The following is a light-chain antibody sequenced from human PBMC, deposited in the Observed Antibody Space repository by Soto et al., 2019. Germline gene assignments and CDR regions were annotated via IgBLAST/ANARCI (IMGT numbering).Light chain of an antibody. Sequence: VLTQSPATLYFSPGEGATLSCRASQSINTYLAWYQQKPGQAPRLLIYDASKRATGIPARFSGSGSGTNFTLTICSLEPEDFAVYYCQQRRSWQVTSCQGTRLE. J-gene: IGKJ5*01. CDR2: DAS. CDR3: QQRRSWQVT. V-gene: IGKV3D-11*02. CDR1: QSINTY.